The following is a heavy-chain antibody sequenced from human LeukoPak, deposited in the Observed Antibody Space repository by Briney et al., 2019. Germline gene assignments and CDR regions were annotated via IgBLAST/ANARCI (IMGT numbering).Heavy chain of an antibody. CDR1: GFTVSLND. CDR2: ISSSGSII. V-gene: IGHV3-48*03. D-gene: IGHD3-22*01. J-gene: IGHJ4*02. CDR3: ARIANYYDGSGR. Sequence: GGSLRLSCAVSGFTVSLNDMTWVRQAPGKGLEWVSYISSSGSIIYYADSVKGRFTISRDNAKNSLYLQMNSLRAEDTAVYYCARIANYYDGSGRWGQGTLVTVSS.